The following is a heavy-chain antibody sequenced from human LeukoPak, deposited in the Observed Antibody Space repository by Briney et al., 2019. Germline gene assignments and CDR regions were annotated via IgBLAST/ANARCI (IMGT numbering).Heavy chain of an antibody. J-gene: IGHJ4*02. V-gene: IGHV3-23*01. CDR2: ISGSGGST. Sequence: GGSLTLSCLASVFTFSNYSMSWLRQAPGKGLERVSAISGSGGSTYYADSVKGRFTISRDNSKNTLYLQMNSPRAEDTAVYYCVGVMLAAIGQDYWVRGNVVTVSS. CDR3: VGVMLAAIGQDY. CDR1: VFTFSNYS. D-gene: IGHD2-15*01.